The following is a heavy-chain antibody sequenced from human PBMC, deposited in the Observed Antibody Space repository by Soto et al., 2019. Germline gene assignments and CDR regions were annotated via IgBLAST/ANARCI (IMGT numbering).Heavy chain of an antibody. CDR3: SREGDYYYYGMEV. D-gene: IGHD3-16*01. CDR1: GFTFRSYA. CDR2: ISYDGSNK. J-gene: IGHJ6*04. Sequence: PGWSLRLSCAASGFTFRSYAMHLVRQAPGKGLEWVASISYDGSNKYYADSVKGRFTISRDNSKNTLYLQMNSLRAEDTAVYYCSREGDYYYYGMEVWGKGTKVTVSS. V-gene: IGHV3-30-3*01.